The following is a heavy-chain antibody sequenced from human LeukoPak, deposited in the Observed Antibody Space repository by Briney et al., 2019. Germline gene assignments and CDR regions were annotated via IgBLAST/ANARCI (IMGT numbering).Heavy chain of an antibody. CDR2: ISYIGRT. V-gene: IGHV4-59*11. Sequence: SETLPLACAVSDDPFSSHHWTWIPQPPAKGLEWIGYISYIGRTNYNPSLKSRVTISIDTSKNQFSLKLTSVTAADTAVYYCARDLVTVTKGFDIWGQGTMVSVSS. D-gene: IGHD4-17*01. CDR1: DDPFSSHH. J-gene: IGHJ3*02. CDR3: ARDLVTVTKGFDI.